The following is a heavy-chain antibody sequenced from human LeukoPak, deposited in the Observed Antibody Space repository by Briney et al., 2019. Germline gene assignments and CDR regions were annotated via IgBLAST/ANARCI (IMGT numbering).Heavy chain of an antibody. Sequence: SETLSLTCTVSGGSISSYYWGWIRQPPGKGLEWIGSIYYSGSTYYNPSLKSRVTISVDTSKNQFSLKLSSVTAADTAVYYCARHLRSSSGWYGSFDSWGQGTLVTVSS. J-gene: IGHJ5*01. D-gene: IGHD6-19*01. V-gene: IGHV4-39*01. CDR1: GGSISSYY. CDR2: IYYSGST. CDR3: ARHLRSSSGWYGSFDS.